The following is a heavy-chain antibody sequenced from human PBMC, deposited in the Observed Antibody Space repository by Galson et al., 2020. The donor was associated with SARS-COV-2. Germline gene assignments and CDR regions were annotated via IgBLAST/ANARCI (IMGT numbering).Heavy chain of an antibody. CDR2: IYHSGST. CDR3: TVRKVRRVHVIRNWVDP. Sequence: SETLSLTCAVSGGSISSSNWWSWVRQPPGKGLEWIGEIYHSGSTNYNPSLKSRVTISVDKSNNQFSLKLSSVTAADTAVYYCTVRKVRRVHVIRNWVDPWGQGTLVTVAS. J-gene: IGHJ5*02. CDR1: GGSISSSNW. D-gene: IGHD6-19*01. V-gene: IGHV4-4*02.